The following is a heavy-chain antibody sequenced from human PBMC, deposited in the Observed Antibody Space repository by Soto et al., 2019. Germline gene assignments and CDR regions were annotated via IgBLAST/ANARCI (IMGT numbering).Heavy chain of an antibody. CDR3: ARDGYCSGGSCHSVPVIDY. CDR1: GFTFSSYG. Sequence: GGSLRLSCAASGFTFSSYGMHWVRQAPGKGLEWVAVIWYDGSNKYYADSVKGRFTISRDNSKNTLYLQMNSLRAEDTAVYYCARDGYCSGGSCHSVPVIDYWGQGTLVTVSS. V-gene: IGHV3-33*01. D-gene: IGHD2-15*01. CDR2: IWYDGSNK. J-gene: IGHJ4*02.